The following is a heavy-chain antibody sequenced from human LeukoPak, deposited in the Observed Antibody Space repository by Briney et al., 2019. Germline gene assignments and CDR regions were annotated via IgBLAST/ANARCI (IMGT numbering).Heavy chain of an antibody. V-gene: IGHV3-21*01. J-gene: IGHJ5*02. Sequence: GGSLRLSCAASGFTFSSYSMNWVRQAPGKGLEWVSSISSSSSYIYYADSVKGRFTISRDNAKNSLYLQMNSLRAEDTAVYYCARDSDYDFWSGFFSPKENWFDPWGQGTLVTVSS. CDR3: ARDSDYDFWSGFFSPKENWFDP. CDR2: ISSSSSYI. D-gene: IGHD3-3*01. CDR1: GFTFSSYS.